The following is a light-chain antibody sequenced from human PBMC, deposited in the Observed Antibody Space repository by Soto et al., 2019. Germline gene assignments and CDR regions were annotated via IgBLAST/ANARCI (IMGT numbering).Light chain of an antibody. CDR3: QQDNSFPWT. V-gene: IGKV1-5*03. CDR2: KAS. Sequence: DIQMTQSPSTLSASVGDRVTITCRASQSISNWLAWYKQKPGKAPILLIYKASSLESGVPSRFSGSGSGTEVTLTISSLQPDDFATYYCQQDNSFPWTFGQGTKVEIK. CDR1: QSISNW. J-gene: IGKJ1*01.